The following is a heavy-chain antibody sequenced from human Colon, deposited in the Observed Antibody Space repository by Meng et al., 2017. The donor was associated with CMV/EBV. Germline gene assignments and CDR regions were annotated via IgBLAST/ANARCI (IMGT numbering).Heavy chain of an antibody. CDR3: ARDLTGEPGKGH. Sequence: CASSGYTFTAYYIHWVRQTLGQRLDYLGCINPNGGDTYYPQSFQGRVTLTRDTSINTAYMELNRLISDDTAMYYCARDLTGEPGKGHWGPGTLVTVSS. CDR2: INPNGGDT. CDR1: GYTFTAYY. D-gene: IGHD7-27*01. V-gene: IGHV1-2*02. J-gene: IGHJ4*02.